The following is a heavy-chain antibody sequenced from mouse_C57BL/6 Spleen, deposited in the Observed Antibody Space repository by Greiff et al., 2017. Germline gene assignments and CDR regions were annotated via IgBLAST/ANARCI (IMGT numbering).Heavy chain of an antibody. J-gene: IGHJ2*01. Sequence: QVQLKESGAELARPGASVKLSCKASGYTFTSYGISWVKQRTGQGLEWIGEIYPRSGNTYYNEKVKGKATLTAAKSSSTAYMELRSLTSEDSAVYFCAREDYGSGGDYWGQGTTHTVSS. D-gene: IGHD1-1*01. CDR2: IYPRSGNT. CDR1: GYTFTSYG. CDR3: AREDYGSGGDY. V-gene: IGHV1-81*01.